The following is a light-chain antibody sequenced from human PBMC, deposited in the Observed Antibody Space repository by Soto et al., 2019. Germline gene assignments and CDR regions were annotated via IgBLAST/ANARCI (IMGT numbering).Light chain of an antibody. Sequence: DIVMTQSPDSLAVSLGERATINCKSSQSVLYSSNNKNYLAWYQQKPGQPPKLLIYWASTRESGVPDRFSGSWSGTDFTLTFSILQAEDVAVYDCQQYYSTPRTFGQGTKVEIK. CDR2: WAS. CDR3: QQYYSTPRT. CDR1: QSVLYSSNNKNY. J-gene: IGKJ1*01. V-gene: IGKV4-1*01.